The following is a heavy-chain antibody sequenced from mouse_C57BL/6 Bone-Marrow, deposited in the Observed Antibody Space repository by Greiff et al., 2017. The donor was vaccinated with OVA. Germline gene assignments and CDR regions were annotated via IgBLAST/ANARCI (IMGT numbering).Heavy chain of an antibody. J-gene: IGHJ2*01. CDR1: GFTFSSYA. V-gene: IGHV5-4*01. D-gene: IGHD1-1*01. CDR2: ISDGGSYT. CDR3: ARDRAVVAFDY. Sequence: DVHLVESGGGLVKPGGSLKLSCAASGFTFSSYAMSWVRQTPEKRLEWVATISDGGSYTYYPDNVKGRFTISRDNAKNNLYLQMSHLKSEDTAMYYCARDRAVVAFDYWGQGTTLTVSS.